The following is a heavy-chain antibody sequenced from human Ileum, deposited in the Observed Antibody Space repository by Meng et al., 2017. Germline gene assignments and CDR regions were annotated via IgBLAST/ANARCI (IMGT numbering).Heavy chain of an antibody. CDR1: GFAFSGSA. Sequence: GESLKISCAASGFAFSGSAVRWVRQASGKGLEWVGHVRGKTNSYATAYAASVKGRFTISRDDSTNTASLQMDSLKSEDTAVYYCSQPVTTGYWGQGTRVTVSS. D-gene: IGHD4-17*01. V-gene: IGHV3-73*01. J-gene: IGHJ4*02. CDR2: VRGKTNSYAT. CDR3: SQPVTTGY.